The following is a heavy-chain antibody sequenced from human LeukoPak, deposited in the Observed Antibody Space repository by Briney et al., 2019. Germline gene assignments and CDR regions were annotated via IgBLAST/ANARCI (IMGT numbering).Heavy chain of an antibody. CDR2: ITNDGSRQ. D-gene: IGHD1-1*01. CDR3: AKGRRTGFVDY. CDR1: IFVFSEYY. J-gene: IGHJ4*02. Sequence: GGSLRLSCEPSIFVFSEYYMHWVRLAPGKGLEWLAVITNDGSRQFYADSVKGRFTVSRDNSKSLLFLQMESLRHDDTGIYYCAKGRRTGFVDYWXQGALVTVSS. V-gene: IGHV3-30*18.